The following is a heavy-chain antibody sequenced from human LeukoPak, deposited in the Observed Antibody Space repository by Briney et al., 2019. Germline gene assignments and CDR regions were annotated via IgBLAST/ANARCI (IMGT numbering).Heavy chain of an antibody. D-gene: IGHD2-2*01. CDR1: GCCISRRY. J-gene: IGHJ4*02. CDR3: ARLSFVVPAAIFDY. CDR2: IYYSGST. V-gene: IGHV4-59*08. Sequence: SLTLPLTCTGSGCCISRRYWSWIRQPPGRGLEGIGYIYYSGSTNHNPSLKSRVTISVDTSKNQFSLKLSSVTAADTAVYYCARLSFVVPAAIFDYWGQGTLVTVSS.